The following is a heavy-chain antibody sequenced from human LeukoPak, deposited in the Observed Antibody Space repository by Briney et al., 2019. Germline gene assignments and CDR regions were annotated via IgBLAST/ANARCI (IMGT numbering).Heavy chain of an antibody. CDR3: ARDYDSSGYYYRIRYFDY. CDR2: ISAYNGNT. J-gene: IGHJ4*02. CDR1: GYTFTSYG. V-gene: IGHV1-18*01. Sequence: ASVKISCKASGYTFTSYGISWVRQAPGQGLEWMGWISAYNGNTNYAQKLQGRVTMTTDTSTSTAYMELRSLRSDDTAVYYCARDYDSSGYYYRIRYFDYWGQGTLVTVSS. D-gene: IGHD3-22*01.